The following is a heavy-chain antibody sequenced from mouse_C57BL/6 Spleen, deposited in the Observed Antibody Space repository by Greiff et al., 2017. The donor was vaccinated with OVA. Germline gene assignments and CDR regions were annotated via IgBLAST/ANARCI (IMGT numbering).Heavy chain of an antibody. CDR2: IYPGGGYT. Sequence: VQLQQSGAELVRPGTSVKMSCKASGYTFTNYWIGWAKQRPGHGLEWIGDIYPGGGYTNYNEKFKGKATLTADKSSSTAYMQFSSLTSEDSAIYYCARGEAAQATGYFDYWGQGTTLTVSS. D-gene: IGHD3-2*02. CDR1: GYTFTNYW. J-gene: IGHJ2*01. V-gene: IGHV1-63*01. CDR3: ARGEAAQATGYFDY.